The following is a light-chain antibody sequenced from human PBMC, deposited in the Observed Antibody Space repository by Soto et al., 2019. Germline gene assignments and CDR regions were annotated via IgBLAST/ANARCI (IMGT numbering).Light chain of an antibody. J-gene: IGKJ5*01. V-gene: IGKV1-12*01. CDR3: QQCNSFPIT. Sequence: DIQMTQSPSSVSASVGDRVTITCRASQNIDNWLAWYQQKPGKAPHLLIYYAYTLQNGVPSRFSGCGSGTDFTLTNSSLQPEDFATYYCQQCNSFPITFGQGTRLEI. CDR1: QNIDNW. CDR2: YAY.